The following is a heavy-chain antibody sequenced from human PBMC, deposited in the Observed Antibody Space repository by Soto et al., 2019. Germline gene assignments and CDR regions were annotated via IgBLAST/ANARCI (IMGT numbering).Heavy chain of an antibody. Sequence: SLRLSFAAPGFTFRSHCMHWVRQGPGKGVGGVAVISYDGSNKYYADSVKGRFTISRDNSKNTLYLQMNSLRAEDTAVYYCAKDQLYGSGSDYYYYYGMDVWGQGTTVTVSS. CDR1: GFTFRSHC. CDR2: ISYDGSNK. D-gene: IGHD3-10*01. V-gene: IGHV3-30*18. CDR3: AKDQLYGSGSDYYYYYGMDV. J-gene: IGHJ6*02.